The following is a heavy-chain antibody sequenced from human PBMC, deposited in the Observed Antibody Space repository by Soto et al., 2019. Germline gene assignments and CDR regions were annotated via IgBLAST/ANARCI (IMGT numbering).Heavy chain of an antibody. V-gene: IGHV3-30-3*01. CDR2: ISYDGSNK. J-gene: IGHJ4*02. Sequence: QVQLVESGGGVVQPGRSLRLSCAASGFTFSSYVMHWVRQAPGKGLEWVAVISYDGSNKYYADSVKGRFTISRDNSKNTLYLQMNSLRGEDTAVYYCATDRKPMIVVVSYYFHHWGQGTLVTVSS. D-gene: IGHD3-22*01. CDR3: ATDRKPMIVVVSYYFHH. CDR1: GFTFSSYV.